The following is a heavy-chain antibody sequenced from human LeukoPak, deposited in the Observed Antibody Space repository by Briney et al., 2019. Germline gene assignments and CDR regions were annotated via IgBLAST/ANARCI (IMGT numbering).Heavy chain of an antibody. CDR2: INWDGGST. D-gene: IGHD3-22*01. CDR3: AKDWVVVVITEIDY. Sequence: PGGSLRLSCAAPGFTFEDYGMRWVRQAPGKGLEWVSGINWDGGSTGYADSVEGRFTLSRDNAKNSLYLQMNSLRAEDAALYYCAKDWVVVVITEIDYWGQGTLVTVSS. J-gene: IGHJ4*02. CDR1: GFTFEDYG. V-gene: IGHV3-20*04.